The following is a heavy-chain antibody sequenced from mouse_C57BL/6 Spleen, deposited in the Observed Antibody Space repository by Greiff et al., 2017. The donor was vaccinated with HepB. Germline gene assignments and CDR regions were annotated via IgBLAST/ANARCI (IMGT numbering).Heavy chain of an antibody. CDR3: ARGAQADYYAMDY. J-gene: IGHJ4*01. D-gene: IGHD3-2*02. Sequence: EVQLQQPGPELVKPGASVKIPCKASGYTFTDYNMDWVKQSHGKSLEWIGDINPNNGGTIYNQKFKGKATLTVDKSSSTAYMELRSLTSEDTAVYYCARGAQADYYAMDYWGQGTSVTVSS. CDR2: INPNNGGT. CDR1: GYTFTDYN. V-gene: IGHV1-18*01.